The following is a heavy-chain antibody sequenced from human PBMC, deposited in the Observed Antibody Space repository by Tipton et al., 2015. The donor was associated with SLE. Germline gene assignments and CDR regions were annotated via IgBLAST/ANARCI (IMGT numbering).Heavy chain of an antibody. CDR3: AREGRYSSSSPFDY. CDR2: IYYSGST. D-gene: IGHD6-6*01. J-gene: IGHJ4*02. Sequence: TLSLTCTVSGGSISSGDYYWGWIRQPPGKGLEWIGYIYYSGSTYYNPSLKSRVTTSVDTSKNQFSLKLSSVTAADTAVYYCAREGRYSSSSPFDYWGQGALVTVSS. CDR1: GGSISSGDYY. V-gene: IGHV4-30-4*01.